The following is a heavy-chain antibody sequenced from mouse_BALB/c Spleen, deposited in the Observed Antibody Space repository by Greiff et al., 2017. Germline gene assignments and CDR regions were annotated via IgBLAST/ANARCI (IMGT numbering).Heavy chain of an antibody. J-gene: IGHJ2*01. V-gene: IGHV1-80*01. D-gene: IGHD1-1*01. Sequence: VQLVESGAELVRPGSSVKISCKASGYAFSSYWMNWVKQRPGQGLEWIGQIYPGDGDTNYNGKFKGKATLTADKSSSTAYMQLSSLTSEDSAVYFCARQDYGYFDYWGQGTTLTVSS. CDR1: GYAFSSYW. CDR3: ARQDYGYFDY. CDR2: IYPGDGDT.